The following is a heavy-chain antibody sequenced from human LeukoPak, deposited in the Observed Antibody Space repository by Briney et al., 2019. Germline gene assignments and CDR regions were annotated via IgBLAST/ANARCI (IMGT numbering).Heavy chain of an antibody. D-gene: IGHD3-22*01. Sequence: SVKVSCKASGGPFSSYAISWVRQAPGQGLEWMGGIIPIFGTANYAQKFQGRVTITADKSTSTAYMELSSLRSEDTAVYYCAREPLRYYYDSSGCYQNWGQGTLVTVSS. CDR2: IIPIFGTA. CDR1: GGPFSSYA. J-gene: IGHJ4*02. V-gene: IGHV1-69*06. CDR3: AREPLRYYYDSSGCYQN.